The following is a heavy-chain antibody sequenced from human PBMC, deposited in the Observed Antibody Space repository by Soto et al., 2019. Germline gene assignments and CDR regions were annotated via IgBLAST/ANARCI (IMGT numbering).Heavy chain of an antibody. J-gene: IGHJ5*02. Sequence: QLQLQESGSGLVRPSQTLSLTCAVSGGSISSGGYSWNWIRQPPGKGLEWIGYIYHSGSTLYNPSLKSRVTISVDKSKNQFSLKRTSVTAADTAVYYCARDQLEGNWCDPGGQGTLVTVSS. CDR2: IYHSGST. CDR3: ARDQLEGNWCDP. D-gene: IGHD1-1*01. CDR1: GGSISSGGYS. V-gene: IGHV4-30-2*01.